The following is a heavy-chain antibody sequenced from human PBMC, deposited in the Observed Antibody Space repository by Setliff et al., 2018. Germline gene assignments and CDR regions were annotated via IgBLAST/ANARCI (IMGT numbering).Heavy chain of an antibody. CDR2: INPGGGSS. CDR3: ARAGSAAAGRKGIFEY. CDR1: GYSFNSYY. V-gene: IGHV1-46*02. Sequence: CKASGYSFNSYYMHWVRQAPGQGLEWMGIINPGGGSSSSTEKFQGRVTMTRDTSASTVYMEMGNLTSDDTAVYYCARAGSAAAGRKGIFEYWGQGSLVTV. J-gene: IGHJ4*02. D-gene: IGHD6-13*01.